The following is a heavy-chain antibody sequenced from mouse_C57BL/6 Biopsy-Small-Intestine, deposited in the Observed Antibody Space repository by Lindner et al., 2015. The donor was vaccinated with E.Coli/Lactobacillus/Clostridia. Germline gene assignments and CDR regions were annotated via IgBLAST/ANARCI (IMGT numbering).Heavy chain of an antibody. CDR2: ISDGGSYT. CDR3: ARDSKGDY. CDR1: GFTFSSYA. V-gene: IGHV5-4*01. Sequence: EVQLQESGGGLVKPGGSLKLSCAASGFTFSSYAMSWVRQTPEKRLEWVATISDGGSYTYYPDNVKGRFTISRDNAKNNLYLQMSHLKSEDTAMYYCARDSKGDYWSQGTTLTVSS. J-gene: IGHJ2*01.